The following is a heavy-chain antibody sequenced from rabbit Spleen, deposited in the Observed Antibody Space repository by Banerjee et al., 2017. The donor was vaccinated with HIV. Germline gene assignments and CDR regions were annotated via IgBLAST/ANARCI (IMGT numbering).Heavy chain of an antibody. CDR2: IYGGDGYST. V-gene: IGHV1S40*01. CDR1: GFSFNNNYY. Sequence: QSLEESGGGLVQPEGSLTLTCTASGFSFNNNYYMCWVRQAPGKGLEWIACIYGGDGYSTAYASWAKGRFTVSKTSSTTVTLQMTSLTAADTATYFCARAPRYYTYGYAGYAYVYFNLWGQGTLVTVS. J-gene: IGHJ4*01. D-gene: IGHD6-1*01. CDR3: ARAPRYYTYGYAGYAYVYFNL.